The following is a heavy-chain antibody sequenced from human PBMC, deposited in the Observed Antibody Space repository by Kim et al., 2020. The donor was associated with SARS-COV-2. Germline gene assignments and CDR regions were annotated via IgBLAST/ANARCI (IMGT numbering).Heavy chain of an antibody. D-gene: IGHD3-10*01. Sequence: GGSLRLSCAASGFTFSSYAIHWVRQAPGKGLEWVAVISYDGSDKYYADSVKGRFTVSRDNSKNTLYLQMNSLRAEDTAVYYCARDGRGYMVRGIPIDVDYWGQGSLVTVSS. CDR3: ARDGRGYMVRGIPIDVDY. CDR1: GFTFSSYA. CDR2: ISYDGSDK. V-gene: IGHV3-30*04. J-gene: IGHJ4*02.